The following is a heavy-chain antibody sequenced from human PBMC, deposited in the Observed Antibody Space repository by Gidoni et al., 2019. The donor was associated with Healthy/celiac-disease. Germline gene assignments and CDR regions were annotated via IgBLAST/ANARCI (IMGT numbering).Heavy chain of an antibody. CDR1: GFTFSSYW. CDR2: INSDGGST. Sequence: EVQLVESGGGLVQPGGYLRLSCAASGFTFSSYWMNWVRQAPGKGLLWASRINSDGGSTSYADSVKGRFTISRDNAKNTLYLQMNSLRAEDTAVYYCARATIFNAFDIWGQGTMVTVSS. CDR3: ARATIFNAFDI. D-gene: IGHD3-9*01. J-gene: IGHJ3*02. V-gene: IGHV3-74*01.